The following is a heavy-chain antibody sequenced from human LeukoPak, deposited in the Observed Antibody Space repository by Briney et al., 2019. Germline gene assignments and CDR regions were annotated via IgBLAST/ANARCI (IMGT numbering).Heavy chain of an antibody. V-gene: IGHV1-8*01. Sequence: ASVKVSCKASGYTFTSYDINWVRQATGQGLEWMGWMNPNSGNTGYAQKFQGRVTMTRNTSISTAYMELSSLRSEDTAVYYCARGRDHGGNFDYWGQGTLVTVSS. D-gene: IGHD4-23*01. CDR3: ARGRDHGGNFDY. J-gene: IGHJ4*02. CDR1: GYTFTSYD. CDR2: MNPNSGNT.